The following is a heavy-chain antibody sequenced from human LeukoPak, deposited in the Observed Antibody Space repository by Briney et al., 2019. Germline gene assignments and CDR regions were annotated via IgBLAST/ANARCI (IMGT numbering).Heavy chain of an antibody. V-gene: IGHV3-23*01. Sequence: GGSLRLSFAASGFTFSSYAMSWVRQAPGKGLEWVSAISGSGGSTYYADSVKGRFTISRDNSKNTLYLQMNSLRAEDTAVYYCAKDLSVRHIVRKNVFDYWGQGTLVTVSS. D-gene: IGHD2-21*01. CDR1: GFTFSSYA. CDR3: AKDLSVRHIVRKNVFDY. CDR2: ISGSGGST. J-gene: IGHJ4*02.